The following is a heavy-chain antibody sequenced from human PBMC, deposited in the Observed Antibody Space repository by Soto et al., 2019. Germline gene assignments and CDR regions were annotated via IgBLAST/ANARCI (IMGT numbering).Heavy chain of an antibody. Sequence: PGGSLRLSCTASGFIFSNYEMNWVRQAPGKGLEWISYISVSGRTIYYADSVKGRFTISRDSAKKSLFLQINSLRVEDTAVYYCERDGSRDTTIAALYKWFDPWGQGTQVTVS. V-gene: IGHV3-48*03. CDR3: ERDGSRDTTIAALYKWFDP. D-gene: IGHD5-18*01. CDR2: ISVSGRTI. CDR1: GFIFSNYE. J-gene: IGHJ5*02.